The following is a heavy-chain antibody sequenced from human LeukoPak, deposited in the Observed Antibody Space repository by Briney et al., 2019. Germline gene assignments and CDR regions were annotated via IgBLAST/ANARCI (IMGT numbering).Heavy chain of an antibody. D-gene: IGHD3-9*01. CDR1: GFTFSSYG. J-gene: IGHJ4*02. V-gene: IGHV3-30*18. Sequence: GGSLRLSCAASGFTFSSYGMHWVRQAPGKGLEWVAVISYDGSNKYYADSVKGRFTISRDNSKNTLYLQMNSLRAEDTAVYYCAKDPHGDYDILTGYPIYYFVYWGQGTLVTVSS. CDR3: AKDPHGDYDILTGYPIYYFVY. CDR2: ISYDGSNK.